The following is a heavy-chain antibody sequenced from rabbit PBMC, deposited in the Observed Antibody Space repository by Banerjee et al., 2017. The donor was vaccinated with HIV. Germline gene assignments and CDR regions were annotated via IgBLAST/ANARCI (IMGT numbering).Heavy chain of an antibody. CDR3: ARDPAGREDFNL. J-gene: IGHJ4*01. Sequence: QSLEESGGDLVKPGASLTLTCTASGLDFSSSYWICWVRQAPGKGLEWIACIDVSSSGRTYYASWAKGRFTISRTSSTTMALQMTSLTAADTATYFCARDPAGREDFNLWGPGTLVTVS. D-gene: IGHD4-2*01. CDR1: GLDFSSSYW. V-gene: IGHV1S40*01. CDR2: IDVSSSGRT.